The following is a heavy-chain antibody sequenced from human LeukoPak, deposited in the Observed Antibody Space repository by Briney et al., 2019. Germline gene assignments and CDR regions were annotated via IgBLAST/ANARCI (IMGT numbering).Heavy chain of an antibody. V-gene: IGHV3-21*01. CDR2: ISTSGNYI. CDR3: ARRLSGSSDS. Sequence: GGSLRLSCAASGFTFSSYSLNWVRQAPGKGLAWVSSISTSGNYIYYADSVKGRFTISRDNAKNSLYLQMNSPRAEDTAVYYCARRLSGSSDSWGQGTLVTVSP. D-gene: IGHD1-26*01. CDR1: GFTFSSYS. J-gene: IGHJ4*02.